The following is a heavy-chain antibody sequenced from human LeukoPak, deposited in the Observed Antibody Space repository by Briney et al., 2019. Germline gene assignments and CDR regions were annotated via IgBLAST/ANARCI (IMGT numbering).Heavy chain of an antibody. CDR2: INPNSGGT. V-gene: IGHV1-2*02. CDR1: GYTFTGYY. J-gene: IGHJ6*02. Sequence: SVTVSCKASGYTFTGYYMHWVRQAPGQGLDWMGWINPNSGGTNYAQKFQGRVTMTRATSISTAYMELSRLRSDDTAVYYCARDLYGSGSYYQPYYYSGMDVWGQGTTVTVSS. CDR3: ARDLYGSGSYYQPYYYSGMDV. D-gene: IGHD3-10*01.